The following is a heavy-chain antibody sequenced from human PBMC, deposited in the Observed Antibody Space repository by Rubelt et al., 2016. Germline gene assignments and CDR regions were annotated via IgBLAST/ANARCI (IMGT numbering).Heavy chain of an antibody. V-gene: IGHV2-70*15. D-gene: IGHD4-17*01. CDR3: ARIRLETDAVTSSDY. CDR1: GFSLSTSGMC. J-gene: IGHJ4*02. Sequence: QITLRASGPPLVKPTQTLTLTCTFSGFSLSTSGMCVSWIRQPPGKALEWLARIDWDDDKYYSTSLKTRLTISTDTSKNQVVLTMTNMDPVDTATYYCARIRLETDAVTSSDYWGQGTLVTVSA. CDR2: IDWDDDK.